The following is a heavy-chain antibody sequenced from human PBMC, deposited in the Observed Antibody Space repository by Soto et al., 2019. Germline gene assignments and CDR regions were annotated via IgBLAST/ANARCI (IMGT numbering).Heavy chain of an antibody. D-gene: IGHD4-4*01. J-gene: IGHJ6*02. Sequence: GAVKVSCKASGYTFSVYHRHWVRQAPGQGLEWMGWVHPNSGGTNYAQSFEGRVTMTRDTSINTAYMELSRLTSDDTAVYYCAKELQRGMDVWGQGTTVTVSS. V-gene: IGHV1-2*02. CDR1: GYTFSVYH. CDR3: AKELQRGMDV. CDR2: VHPNSGGT.